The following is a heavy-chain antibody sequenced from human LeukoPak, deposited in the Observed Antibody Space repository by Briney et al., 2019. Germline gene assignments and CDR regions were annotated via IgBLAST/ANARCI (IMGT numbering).Heavy chain of an antibody. V-gene: IGHV3-53*01. CDR1: GFTVSSNY. CDR2: IYSGGGT. J-gene: IGHJ4*02. CDR3: ARVTLSGGPVAAYFDY. Sequence: PGGSLILSCAASGFTVSSNYMSWVRQAPGKGLEWVSIIYSGGGTFYADSVKGRFTFSRDNSKNTLYLQMNNLRAEDTAVYYCARVTLSGGPVAAYFDYWGQGTLVTVSS. D-gene: IGHD6-19*01.